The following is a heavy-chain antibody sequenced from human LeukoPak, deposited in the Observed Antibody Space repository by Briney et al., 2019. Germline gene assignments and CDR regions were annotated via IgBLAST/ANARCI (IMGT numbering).Heavy chain of an antibody. Sequence: PSETLSLTCTVSGGSITNYYWSWIRQPPGKGLEWIGYIYYTGSTNYNPSLRSRVTMSVDTSKNHFSLNLSSVTAADTAVYYCARSGGYCSGGTCYSANWFDPWGQGTLVTVSS. CDR2: IYYTGST. CDR3: ARSGGYCSGGTCYSANWFDP. V-gene: IGHV4-59*01. J-gene: IGHJ5*02. D-gene: IGHD2-15*01. CDR1: GGSITNYY.